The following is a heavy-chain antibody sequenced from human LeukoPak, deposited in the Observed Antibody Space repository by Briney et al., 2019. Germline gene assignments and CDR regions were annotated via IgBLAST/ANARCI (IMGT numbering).Heavy chain of an antibody. D-gene: IGHD3-9*01. CDR2: INTDGSST. CDR3: ARVGTVLRYFDWLLREYYFDY. CDR1: GFIFSSYW. J-gene: IGHJ4*02. V-gene: IGHV3-74*01. Sequence: PGGSLRLSCAASGFIFSSYWMHWVRHAPGKGLVWVSRINTDGSSTSYADSVKGRFTISRDNAKNSLYLQMNSLRSDDTAVYYCARVGTVLRYFDWLLREYYFDYWGQGTLVTVSS.